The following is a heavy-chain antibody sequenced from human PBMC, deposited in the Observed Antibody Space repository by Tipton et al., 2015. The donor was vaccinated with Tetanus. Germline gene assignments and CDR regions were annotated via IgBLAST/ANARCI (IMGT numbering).Heavy chain of an antibody. CDR1: GYAFTGYY. Sequence: QVQLVQSGAEVKKPGASVKVSCKASGYAFTGYYMYWVRQAPGQGLEWMGWIDPNSGGTVYAQKFQGTVTMTRDTSISTAYMELGSLRFDDTAVYYCARDRGDYIYYGMDVWVPGTTVTVS. J-gene: IGHJ6*02. V-gene: IGHV1-2*02. D-gene: IGHD3-22*01. CDR2: IDPNSGGT. CDR3: ARDRGDYIYYGMDV.